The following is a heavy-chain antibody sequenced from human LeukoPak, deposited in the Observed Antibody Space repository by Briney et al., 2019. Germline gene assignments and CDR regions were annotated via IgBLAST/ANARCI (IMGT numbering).Heavy chain of an antibody. V-gene: IGHV3-33*06. CDR2: IWYDGSNK. CDR1: GFTFSSYG. J-gene: IGHJ4*02. Sequence: GGSLRLSCAASGFTFSSYGMHWVRQAPGKGLEWVAVIWYDGSNKYYADSVKGRFTISRDNSKNALYLQMNSLRAEDTAVYYCANEGGVTGTNCFDYWGQGTLVTVSS. CDR3: ANEGGVTGTNCFDY. D-gene: IGHD1-20*01.